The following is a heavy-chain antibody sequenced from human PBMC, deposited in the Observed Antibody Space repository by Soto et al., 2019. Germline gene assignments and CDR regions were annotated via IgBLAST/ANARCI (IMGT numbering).Heavy chain of an antibody. CDR2: IIPIFGTA. D-gene: IGHD3-9*01. J-gene: IGHJ4*02. Sequence: QVQQVQSGAEVKKPGSSVKVSCKASGGTFSSYAISWVRQAPGQGLEWMGGIIPIFGTANYAQKFQGRVTITADKSTSTAYMELTSLRSEDTAVYYCARGGLRYFDWLFDYWGQGTLVTVSS. V-gene: IGHV1-69*06. CDR3: ARGGLRYFDWLFDY. CDR1: GGTFSSYA.